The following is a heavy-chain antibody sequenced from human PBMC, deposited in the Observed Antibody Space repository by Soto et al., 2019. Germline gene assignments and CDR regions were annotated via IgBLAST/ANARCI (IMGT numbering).Heavy chain of an antibody. J-gene: IGHJ4*02. Sequence: ASVKVSCKASGYTFTSYGISWVRQAPGQGLEWMGWISAYNGNTNYAQKLQGRVTMTTDTSTSTAYMELRSLRSDDTAVYYCARVSFGIYYDSSGYPDYWGQGTLVTVSS. V-gene: IGHV1-18*01. CDR2: ISAYNGNT. CDR1: GYTFTSYG. CDR3: ARVSFGIYYDSSGYPDY. D-gene: IGHD3-22*01.